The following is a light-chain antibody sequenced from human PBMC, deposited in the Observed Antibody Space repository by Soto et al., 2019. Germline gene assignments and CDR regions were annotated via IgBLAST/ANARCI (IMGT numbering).Light chain of an antibody. CDR2: EDN. Sequence: NFMLTQPHSVSESPGKTVTISCTGSSGSIASNYVQWYQQRPGSAPTTVIYEDNQIPSGVPDRFSGSIDSSSNSASLTISGRKTEGEDDYCYQSYDSSKSWVFGGGTKLPAL. V-gene: IGLV6-57*02. J-gene: IGLJ3*02. CDR3: QSYDSSKSWV. CDR1: SGSIASNY.